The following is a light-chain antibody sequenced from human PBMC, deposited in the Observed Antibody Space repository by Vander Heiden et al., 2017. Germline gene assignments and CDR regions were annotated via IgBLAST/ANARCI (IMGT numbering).Light chain of an antibody. V-gene: IGKV3-20*01. Sequence: EIVLTPSPGTLSLSPGERATLSCRASQSVSSNYLAWYQQKPGQAPRLLIYGAASSATGIPDRCRGSGSGTDFTLTISRLESEDFAGYYCQQYDNSPLTFAAGTKVEIK. CDR1: QSVSSNY. CDR2: GAA. CDR3: QQYDNSPLT. J-gene: IGKJ4*01.